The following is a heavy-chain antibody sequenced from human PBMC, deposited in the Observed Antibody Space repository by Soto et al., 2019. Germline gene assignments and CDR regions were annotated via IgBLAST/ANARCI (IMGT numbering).Heavy chain of an antibody. CDR2: IYYSGTT. CDR1: GGSFSGYD. J-gene: IGHJ4*02. V-gene: IGHV4-59*08. CDR3: ASWWAIKGYFTY. Sequence: ETLSLTCAVYGGSFSGYDWTWIRQPPGTGLEWIGYIYYSGTTNYNPSLKSRVTISVDTSKNQFSLKLSSVTAGDTAVYYCASWWAIKGYFTYWGQGSLVTVSS. D-gene: IGHD2-15*01.